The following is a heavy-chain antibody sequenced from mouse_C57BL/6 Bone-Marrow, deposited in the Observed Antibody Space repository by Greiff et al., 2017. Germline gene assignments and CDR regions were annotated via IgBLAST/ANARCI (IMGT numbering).Heavy chain of an antibody. CDR2: INPGSGGT. CDR1: GYAFTNYL. D-gene: IGHD2-4*01. J-gene: IGHJ4*01. Sequence: QVHVKQSGAELVRPGTSVKVSCKASGYAFTNYLIEWVKQRPGQGLEWIGVINPGSGGTKYNEKFKGKATLAADKSSSTAYMQPSSLTYADSAVYCCARSRYDYGYAMDYWGQGTSVTVSS. CDR3: ARSRYDYGYAMDY. V-gene: IGHV1-54*01.